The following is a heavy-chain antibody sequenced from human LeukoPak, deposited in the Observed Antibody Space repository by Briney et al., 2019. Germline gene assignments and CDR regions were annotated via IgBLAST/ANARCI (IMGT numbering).Heavy chain of an antibody. CDR3: ARVGHIAAAGTYYYYYGMDV. Sequence: GASVKVSCKASGYTFTSYGISWVRQAPGQGLEWMGWISAYNGNTNYAQKLQGRVTMTTDTSTSTAYMELRSLRSDDTAVYYCARVGHIAAAGTYYYYYGMDVWGQGTTVTVSS. D-gene: IGHD6-13*01. J-gene: IGHJ6*02. CDR1: GYTFTSYG. CDR2: ISAYNGNT. V-gene: IGHV1-18*01.